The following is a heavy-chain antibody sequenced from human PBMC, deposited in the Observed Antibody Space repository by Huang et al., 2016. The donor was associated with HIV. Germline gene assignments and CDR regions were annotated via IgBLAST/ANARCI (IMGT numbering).Heavy chain of an antibody. J-gene: IGHJ4*02. V-gene: IGHV1-69*01. CDR1: GGSFRNFA. Sequence: QVQLVQSGAEVKKPGSSVKVSCKASGGSFRNFAIGWVRQAPGQGLEWMGGIIPNIGTANYAQKCQGRVTISADESTSTAYMELSSLRAEDTAVYYCATVDYYDTSGPQRGYFDNWGQGTLVTVSS. CDR2: IIPNIGTA. D-gene: IGHD3-22*01. CDR3: ATVDYYDTSGPQRGYFDN.